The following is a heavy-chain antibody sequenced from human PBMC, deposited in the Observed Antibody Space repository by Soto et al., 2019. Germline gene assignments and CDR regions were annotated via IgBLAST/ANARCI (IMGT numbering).Heavy chain of an antibody. J-gene: IGHJ6*02. Sequence: PSQPLCLTCTVSCGSISGSNCWSGVRQPPGKGLEWIGEIYHSGSTNYNPSLKSRVTISVDKSKNQFSLKLSSVTAADTAVYYCASGATGYYGMDVWGQGTTVTVSS. CDR3: ASGATGYYGMDV. CDR1: CGSISGSNC. D-gene: IGHD1-26*01. V-gene: IGHV4-4*02. CDR2: IYHSGST.